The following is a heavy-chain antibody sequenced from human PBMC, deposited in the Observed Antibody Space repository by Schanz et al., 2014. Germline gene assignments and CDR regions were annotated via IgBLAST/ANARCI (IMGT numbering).Heavy chain of an antibody. CDR3: AREQTIFGVTYTDAYDV. D-gene: IGHD3-3*01. CDR1: GFSFSDSF. CDR2: MSLSGGVI. Sequence: QMQLVESGGGLVKPGGSLRLSCVASGFSFSDSFMSWIRQTPVKGLEWIAFMSLSGGVIYYAESVRGRFFISRDNAKNSLDLQMKSLRVDDTAVYYCAREQTIFGVTYTDAYDVWGRGTMVTVSS. V-gene: IGHV3-11*01. J-gene: IGHJ3*01.